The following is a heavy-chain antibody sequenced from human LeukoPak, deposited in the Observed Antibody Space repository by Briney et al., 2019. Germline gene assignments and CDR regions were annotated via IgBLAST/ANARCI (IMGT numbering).Heavy chain of an antibody. D-gene: IGHD3-10*01. CDR3: ARGHRGAVDY. CDR1: GGSISSSSYY. CDR2: ICYSGST. V-gene: IGHV4-39*07. Sequence: SETLSLTCTVSGGSISSSSYYWGWIRQPPGKGLEWIGSICYSGSTYYNPSLKSRVTISVDTSKNQFSLKLSSVTAADTAVYYCARGHRGAVDYWGQGTLVTVSS. J-gene: IGHJ4*02.